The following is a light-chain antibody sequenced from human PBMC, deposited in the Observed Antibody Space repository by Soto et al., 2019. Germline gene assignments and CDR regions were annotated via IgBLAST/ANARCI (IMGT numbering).Light chain of an antibody. CDR1: SGHSNYA. V-gene: IGLV4-69*01. CDR2: PNSDGSH. Sequence: QPVLTQSPSASASLGASVKLTCTLSSGHSNYAIAWHQQQPEKGPRFLMKPNSDGSHSKGDGIPDRFSGSSSGAERYLTISSLQSEDEGDYYCQTWDTDIVVFGGGTKLTVL. CDR3: QTWDTDIVV. J-gene: IGLJ2*01.